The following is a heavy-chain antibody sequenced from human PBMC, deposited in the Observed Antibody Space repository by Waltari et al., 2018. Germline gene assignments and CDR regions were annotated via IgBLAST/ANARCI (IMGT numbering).Heavy chain of an antibody. J-gene: IGHJ6*02. CDR3: ARDSSSSFYYYYYYGMDV. CDR2: IWYDGSNK. CDR1: GFTFSSYG. V-gene: IGHV3-33*01. D-gene: IGHD6-6*01. Sequence: QVQLVESGGGVVQPGRSLRLSCAASGFTFSSYGLHWVRQAPGTGLEWVAVIWYDGSNKYYADSVKGRFTISRDNSKNTLYLQMNSLRAEDTAVYYCARDSSSSFYYYYYYGMDVWGQGTKVTVSS.